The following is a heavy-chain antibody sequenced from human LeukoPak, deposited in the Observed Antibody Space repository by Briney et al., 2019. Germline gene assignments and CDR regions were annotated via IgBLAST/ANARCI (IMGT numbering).Heavy chain of an antibody. J-gene: IGHJ4*02. CDR3: ARDRAWNYFDY. Sequence: GGSLRLSCATSGFTFSNYAMSWVRQAPGKGLGWVSIISDSAVGTYYTDSVKGRFTISRDNSKNTLYLQMDSLRAEDTAVYYCARDRAWNYFDYWGQGTLVTVSS. CDR2: ISDSAVGT. V-gene: IGHV3-23*01. D-gene: IGHD3-3*01. CDR1: GFTFSNYA.